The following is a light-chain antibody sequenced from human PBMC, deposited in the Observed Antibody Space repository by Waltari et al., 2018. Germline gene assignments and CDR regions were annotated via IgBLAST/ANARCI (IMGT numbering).Light chain of an antibody. V-gene: IGKV3-20*01. Sequence: EIVLTQSPGTLSLSPGERATLSCWASQSVSSSYLAWYQQKPGQAPRLLIYGASSRATGIPDRVSGSGSGTDFTLTISRLEPEDFAVYYCQQYGSSPLVTFGQGTKLEIK. CDR3: QQYGSSPLVT. CDR1: QSVSSSY. CDR2: GAS. J-gene: IGKJ2*01.